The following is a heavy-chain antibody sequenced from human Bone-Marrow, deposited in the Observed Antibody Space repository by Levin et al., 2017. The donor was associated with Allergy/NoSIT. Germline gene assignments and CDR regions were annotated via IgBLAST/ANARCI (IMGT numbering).Heavy chain of an antibody. CDR3: AGMKMGFDP. Sequence: SQTLSLTCNVSGGSIRSSYWSWIRQPAGKGLEWIGRVYASGSTDYHPSLKSRITMSVDTSKNQVSLKLSSVTAADTAVYYCAGMKMGFDPWGQGILVTVSS. D-gene: IGHD5-24*01. V-gene: IGHV4-4*07. J-gene: IGHJ5*02. CDR1: GGSIRSSY. CDR2: VYASGST.